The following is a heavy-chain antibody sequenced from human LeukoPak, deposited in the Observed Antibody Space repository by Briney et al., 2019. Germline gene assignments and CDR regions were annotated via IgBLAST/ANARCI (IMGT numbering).Heavy chain of an antibody. J-gene: IGHJ5*02. CDR1: GGSFSGYY. CDR2: INHSGNT. V-gene: IGHV4-34*01. D-gene: IGHD2-8*01. CDR3: ARARWYCTNGVCYRSWFDL. Sequence: SETLSLTCAVYGGSFSGYYWSWIRQPPGKGLEWIGEINHSGNTNYNPSLKSRVTISVDTSKNQFSLKLSSVTAADTAVYYCARARWYCTNGVCYRSWFDLWGQGTLVTVSS.